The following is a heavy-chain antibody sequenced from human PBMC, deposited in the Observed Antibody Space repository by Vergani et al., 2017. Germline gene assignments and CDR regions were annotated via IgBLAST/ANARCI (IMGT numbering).Heavy chain of an antibody. CDR1: GGTFSSYA. V-gene: IGHV1-69*12. D-gene: IGHD3-22*01. J-gene: IGHJ6*02. CDR2: IIPIFGTA. CDR3: TRATYETYYDYGMDV. Sequence: QVQLVQSGAEVKKPGSSVKVSCKASGGTFSSYAISWVRQAPGQGLEWMGGIIPIFGTANYAEKFQGRVTITADESTSTAYMEMSSMRAEDTAVYYCTRATYETYYDYGMDVWGQGTTVTVSS.